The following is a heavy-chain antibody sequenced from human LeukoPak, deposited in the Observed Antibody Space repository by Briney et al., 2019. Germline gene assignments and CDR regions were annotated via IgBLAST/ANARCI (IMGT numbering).Heavy chain of an antibody. CDR1: GFTFSSYG. J-gene: IGHJ6*02. V-gene: IGHV3-48*04. D-gene: IGHD3-10*01. Sequence: GGSLRLSCAASGFTFSSYGMNWVRQAPGKGLEWVSYISSSGSTIYYADSVKGRFTISRDNAKNSLYLQMNSLRAEDTAVYYCTRDSGAYYYYGMDVWGQGTTVTVSS. CDR3: TRDSGAYYYYGMDV. CDR2: ISSSGSTI.